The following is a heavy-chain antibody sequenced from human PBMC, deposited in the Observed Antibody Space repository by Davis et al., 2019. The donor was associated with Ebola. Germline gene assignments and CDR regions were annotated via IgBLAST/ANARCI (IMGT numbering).Heavy chain of an antibody. CDR2: ISYDGSNK. D-gene: IGHD3-22*01. V-gene: IGHV3-30*04. J-gene: IGHJ4*02. CDR3: ARNAEDVSSVDPLSWRVRSQLVGHFDY. CDR1: GFTFSSYA. Sequence: GESLNISCAASGFTFSSYALHWVRQAPGQGLEWVAVISYDGSNKKYADSVKGRFTISRDNFKKTLYLQMNSLRAEDTAVYYCARNAEDVSSVDPLSWRVRSQLVGHFDYWGQGTLVTVSS.